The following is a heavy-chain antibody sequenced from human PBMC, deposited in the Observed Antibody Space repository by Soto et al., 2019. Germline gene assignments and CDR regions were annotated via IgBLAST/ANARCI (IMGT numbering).Heavy chain of an antibody. CDR1: GFTFGSYG. CDR2: ISYDGSNK. V-gene: IGHV3-30*18. Sequence: QVQLVESGGGVVQAGRSLRLSCAASGFTFGSYGMHWVRQAPGKGLEWVAVISYDGSNKYYADSVKGRFTISRDNSKNTLYLQMNSLRAEDTAVYYCAKTTVGYYYCGMDVWGQGTTVTVSS. J-gene: IGHJ6*02. CDR3: AKTTVGYYYCGMDV. D-gene: IGHD4-17*01.